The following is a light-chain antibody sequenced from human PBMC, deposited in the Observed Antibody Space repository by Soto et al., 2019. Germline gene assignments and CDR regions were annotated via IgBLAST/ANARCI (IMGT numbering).Light chain of an antibody. J-gene: IGKJ3*01. V-gene: IGKV4-1*01. Sequence: DIVMTQFPDSLSVSLGERATINCKSSQSVFYSPNNKDYLAWYQQKPGQPPKLLIYWASTRESGVPDRFSASGSGTDFTLTISSLQAGDVAVYYCQQYYNTPFTFGPGTKVDIK. CDR2: WAS. CDR3: QQYYNTPFT. CDR1: QSVFYSPNNKDY.